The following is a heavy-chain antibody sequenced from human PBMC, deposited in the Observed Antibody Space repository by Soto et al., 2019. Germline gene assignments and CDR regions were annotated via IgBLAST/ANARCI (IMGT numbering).Heavy chain of an antibody. CDR1: RFTFDDYA. D-gene: IGHD3-9*01. J-gene: IGHJ6*03. V-gene: IGHV3-9*01. Sequence: GGSLRLSCAASRFTFDDYAMHWVRQAPGKGLEWVSGISWNSGSIGYADSVKGRFTISRDNAKNSPYLQMNSLRAEDTAVYYCVSDRGNGLRYFDWYPEYMDVWGKGTTVTVSS. CDR3: VSDRGNGLRYFDWYPEYMDV. CDR2: ISWNSGSI.